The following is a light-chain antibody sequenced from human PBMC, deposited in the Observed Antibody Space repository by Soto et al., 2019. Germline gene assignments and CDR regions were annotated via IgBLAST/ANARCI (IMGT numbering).Light chain of an antibody. Sequence: EIVLTQSTGTLSLSTGERVTLSCRASQSVTSSYLAWYQQKPGQAPRLLIYGASSRATGIPDRFSGSGSGTDITITISRMEPEHFRVYYCKQYGSSPTYGERPRMEI. CDR3: KQYGSSPT. CDR2: GAS. J-gene: IGKJ5*01. CDR1: QSVTSSY. V-gene: IGKV3-20*01.